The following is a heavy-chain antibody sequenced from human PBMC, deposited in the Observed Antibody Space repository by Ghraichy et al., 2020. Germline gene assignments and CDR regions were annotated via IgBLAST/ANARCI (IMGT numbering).Heavy chain of an antibody. CDR1: GYTFPKYG. J-gene: IGHJ5*02. V-gene: IGHV1-18*01. Sequence: ASVKVSCKASGYTFPKYGISWVRQAPGQGLEWVGWINTYDGHANYAQKFQDRVAITTETSASTAYMELRSLRSDDTAVYYCARDWDYSWFDPWGQGTLVTVST. CDR3: ARDWDYSWFDP. CDR2: INTYDGHA. D-gene: IGHD1-7*01.